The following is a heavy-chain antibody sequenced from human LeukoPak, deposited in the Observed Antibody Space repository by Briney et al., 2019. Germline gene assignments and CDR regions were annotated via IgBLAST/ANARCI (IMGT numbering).Heavy chain of an antibody. CDR1: GFTFSSQW. CDR2: INSDGSST. J-gene: IGHJ4*02. V-gene: IGHV3-74*01. Sequence: PGGSLRLSCAASGFTFSSQWMHWVRQAPGKGLVWVSRINSDGSSTSYADSVKGRFTISRDNATNTLYLKMNSLRAEDTAVYYCASLYYYGSRGWGQGTLVTVSS. D-gene: IGHD3-22*01. CDR3: ASLYYYGSRG.